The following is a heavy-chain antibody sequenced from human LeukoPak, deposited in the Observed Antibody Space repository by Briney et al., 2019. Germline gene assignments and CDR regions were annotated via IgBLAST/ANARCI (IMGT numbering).Heavy chain of an antibody. D-gene: IGHD1-1*01. Sequence: SETLSLTCTVSGGSISSYYWSWIRQPAGKGLEWIGRIYTSGSTNYNPSLKSRVTMSVDTSKNQFSLKLSSVTAADTAVYYCAGDLNDGFRAGDAFDIWGQGTMVTVSS. CDR3: AGDLNDGFRAGDAFDI. V-gene: IGHV4-4*07. CDR2: IYTSGST. CDR1: GGSISSYY. J-gene: IGHJ3*02.